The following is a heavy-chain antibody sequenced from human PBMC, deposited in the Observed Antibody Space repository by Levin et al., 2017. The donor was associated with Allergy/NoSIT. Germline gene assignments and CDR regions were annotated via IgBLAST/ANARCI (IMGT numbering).Heavy chain of an antibody. J-gene: IGHJ4*02. D-gene: IGHD3-10*01. Sequence: PGGSLRLSCAASGFTFSSYAMHWVRQAPGKGLEWVAVISYDGSNKYYADSVKGRFTISRDNSKNTLYLQMNSLRAEDTAVYYCARVKRGYGSGSYLYYFDYWGQGTLVTVSS. CDR1: GFTFSSYA. CDR2: ISYDGSNK. V-gene: IGHV3-30-3*01. CDR3: ARVKRGYGSGSYLYYFDY.